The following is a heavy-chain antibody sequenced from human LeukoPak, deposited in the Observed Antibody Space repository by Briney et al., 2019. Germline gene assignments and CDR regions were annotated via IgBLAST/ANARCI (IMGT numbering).Heavy chain of an antibody. CDR1: EFTFSDYY. D-gene: IGHD3-22*01. CDR3: AKDLSPYYYDSSGSKGAFDI. V-gene: IGHV3-23*01. J-gene: IGHJ3*02. Sequence: GGSLRLSCAASEFTFSDYYMSWMRQAPGKGLEWVSAISGSGGSTYYADSVKGRFTISRDNSKNTLYLQMNSLRAEDTAVYYCAKDLSPYYYDSSGSKGAFDIWGQGTMVTVSS. CDR2: ISGSGGST.